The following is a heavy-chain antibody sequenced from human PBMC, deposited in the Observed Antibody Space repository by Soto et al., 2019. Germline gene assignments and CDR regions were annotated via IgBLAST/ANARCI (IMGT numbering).Heavy chain of an antibody. D-gene: IGHD6-6*01. CDR3: AKDRVSIAARPPGMDV. V-gene: IGHV5-51*01. CDR2: IYPGDSDT. J-gene: IGHJ6*02. Sequence: EALKISCKGSGDSFTSYWFGWVRQMPGEGLEWMGIIYPGDSDTRYSPSFQGQVTISSDKYKNKLYLHMNSLRAEDTALYYCAKDRVSIAARPPGMDVWGQGTTVTVSS. CDR1: GDSFTSYW.